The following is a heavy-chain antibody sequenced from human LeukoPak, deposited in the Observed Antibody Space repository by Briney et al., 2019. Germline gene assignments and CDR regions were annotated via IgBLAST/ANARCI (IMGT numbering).Heavy chain of an antibody. V-gene: IGHV3-7*01. Sequence: GGSLRLSCAASGFTFSDYWMSWVRQAPGKGLEWVANVKQDGGEKHYIDSVKGRFTISRDNAENSIYLQMSSLRAEDTAIYYCARGVGNYRYYFDSWGQGTLVTVSS. CDR3: ARGVGNYRYYFDS. J-gene: IGHJ4*02. CDR1: GFTFSDYW. D-gene: IGHD3-22*01. CDR2: VKQDGGEK.